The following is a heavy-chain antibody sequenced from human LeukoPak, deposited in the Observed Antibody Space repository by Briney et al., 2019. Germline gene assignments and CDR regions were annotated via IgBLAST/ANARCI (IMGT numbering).Heavy chain of an antibody. J-gene: IGHJ4*02. D-gene: IGHD2-15*01. CDR3: VKDRRYCSTGSCRILDY. CDR2: ISGSGGRGST. CDR1: GFTFNIYA. Sequence: GGSLRLSCAASGFTFNIYAMNWVRQAPGKGLEWVSTISGSGGRGSTYYADSVKGRFTISRDNSKNTLYLQMNSLRAEDTAVYYCVKDRRYCSTGSCRILDYWGQGTLVSVSS. V-gene: IGHV3-23*01.